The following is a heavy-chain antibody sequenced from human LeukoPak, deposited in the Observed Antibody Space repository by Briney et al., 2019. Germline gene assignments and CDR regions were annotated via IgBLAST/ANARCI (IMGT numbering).Heavy chain of an antibody. CDR2: IYSGGST. D-gene: IGHD3-16*01. J-gene: IGHJ4*02. V-gene: IGHV3-66*01. CDR1: GFTFDDYG. CDR3: AREWGGDDAYFDY. Sequence: GGSLRLSCAASGFTFDDYGMSWVRQAPGKGLEWVSVIYSGGSTYYADSVKGRFTISRDNSKNTLYLQMNSLRAEDTAVYYCAREWGGDDAYFDYWGQGTLVTVSS.